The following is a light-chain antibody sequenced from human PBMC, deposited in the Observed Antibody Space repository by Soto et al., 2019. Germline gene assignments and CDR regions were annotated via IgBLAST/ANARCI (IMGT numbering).Light chain of an antibody. V-gene: IGKV1-5*01. CDR1: QSIRTW. J-gene: IGKJ1*01. CDR2: DAS. CDR3: QQYNSDLCT. Sequence: DIQMSQSPSTLSASVGDRVTITCRASQSIRTWLAWFQQKPGKAPKLLISDASSLESGVPSRFSGRVSRTEFTLTVSSLQPDDFATYYGQQYNSDLCTFGQGTKIEI.